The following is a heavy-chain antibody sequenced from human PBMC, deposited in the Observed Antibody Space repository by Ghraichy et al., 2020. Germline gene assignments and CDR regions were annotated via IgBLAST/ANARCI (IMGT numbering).Heavy chain of an antibody. Sequence: GGSLRLSCAASGFTVSSNYMSWVRQAPGKGLEWVSVIYSGGSTYYADSVKGRFTISRDNSKNTLYLQMNSLRAEDTAVYYCARALPMSGYPLYFDYWGQGTLVTVSS. D-gene: IGHD3-3*01. CDR3: ARALPMSGYPLYFDY. V-gene: IGHV3-53*01. CDR2: IYSGGST. CDR1: GFTVSSNY. J-gene: IGHJ4*02.